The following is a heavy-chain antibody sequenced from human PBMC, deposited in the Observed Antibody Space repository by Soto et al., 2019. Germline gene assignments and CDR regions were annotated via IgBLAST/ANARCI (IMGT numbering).Heavy chain of an antibody. CDR3: ARHATYYDILSGYYFDY. D-gene: IGHD3-9*01. V-gene: IGHV5-51*01. CDR2: VYPSDSDV. CDR1: GYRFSSSW. Sequence: PGESLKISCQGTGYRFSSSWIGWVRQKPGKGLEWLGNVYPSDSDVRYSPSFQGQVTISADKSTNTAYLQWSSLKASDTAMYYCARHATYYDILSGYYFDYWGQGTLVTVSS. J-gene: IGHJ4*02.